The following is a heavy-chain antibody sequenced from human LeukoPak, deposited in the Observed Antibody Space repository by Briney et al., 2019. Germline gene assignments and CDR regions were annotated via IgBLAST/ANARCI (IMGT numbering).Heavy chain of an antibody. D-gene: IGHD4-17*01. V-gene: IGHV4-38-2*02. CDR3: ARDPPGDRFDY. CDR1: GYSISSGYY. Sequence: SETLSLTCTVSGYSISSGYYWGWLRQPPGKGLEWIRSIYYSGSTYYNPSLKSRVTISVDTSKNQFSLKLSSVTAADTAVYYCARDPPGDRFDYWGQGTLVTVSS. J-gene: IGHJ4*02. CDR2: IYYSGST.